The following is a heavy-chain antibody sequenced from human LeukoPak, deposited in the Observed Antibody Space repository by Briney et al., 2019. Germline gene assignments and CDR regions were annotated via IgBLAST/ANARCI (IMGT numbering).Heavy chain of an antibody. V-gene: IGHV4-39*07. Sequence: SETLSLTCTVSGGSISSSSYYWGWIRQPPGKGLEWIGSIYYSGSTYYNPSLKSRVTISVDTSKNQFSLKLSSVTAADTAVYYCARDREPDYYYYMDVWGKGTTVIVSS. CDR3: ARDREPDYYYYMDV. J-gene: IGHJ6*03. CDR1: GGSISSSSYY. D-gene: IGHD1-14*01. CDR2: IYYSGST.